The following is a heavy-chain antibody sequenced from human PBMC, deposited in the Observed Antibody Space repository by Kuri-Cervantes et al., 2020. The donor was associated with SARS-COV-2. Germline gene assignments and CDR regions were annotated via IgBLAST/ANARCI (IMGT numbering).Heavy chain of an antibody. Sequence: GESLKISCAASGFTFSSYAMHWVRQAPGKGPEWVAVISYDGSNKYYADSVKGRFTISRDNSKNTLYLQMNSLRAEDTAVYYCARGASGYNPPFDYWGQGTLVTVSS. D-gene: IGHD5-24*01. CDR1: GFTFSSYA. V-gene: IGHV3-30*04. CDR2: ISYDGSNK. CDR3: ARGASGYNPPFDY. J-gene: IGHJ4*02.